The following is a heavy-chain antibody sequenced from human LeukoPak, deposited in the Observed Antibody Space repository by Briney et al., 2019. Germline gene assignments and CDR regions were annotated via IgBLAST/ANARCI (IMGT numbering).Heavy chain of an antibody. Sequence: ESGGSLRLSCAASGFTFSSYWMHWVRQTPGKGLVWVSRISPDGSTTNYADPVKGRSTISRDNAKSTLYLQMNSLRAEDTAVYYCARGIKGGYGPDYWGQGTLVTVSS. V-gene: IGHV3-74*01. D-gene: IGHD4-17*01. CDR3: ARGIKGGYGPDY. CDR2: ISPDGSTT. CDR1: GFTFSSYW. J-gene: IGHJ4*02.